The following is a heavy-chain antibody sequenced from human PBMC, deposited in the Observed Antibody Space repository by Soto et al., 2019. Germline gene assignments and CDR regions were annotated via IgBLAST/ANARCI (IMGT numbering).Heavy chain of an antibody. CDR2: ISPKSGGI. Sequence: GASVKVSCKASGYSFIDYYIHWVRQAPGQGFEWMGRISPKSGGINYAQKFEGRVTMTWDTSLNTAYMEPSSLISDDTAVYYCARPPGYISDWYYFDLWGQGTLVTVSS. CDR3: ARPPGYISDWYYFDL. CDR1: GYSFIDYY. J-gene: IGHJ4*02. V-gene: IGHV1-2*02. D-gene: IGHD3-9*01.